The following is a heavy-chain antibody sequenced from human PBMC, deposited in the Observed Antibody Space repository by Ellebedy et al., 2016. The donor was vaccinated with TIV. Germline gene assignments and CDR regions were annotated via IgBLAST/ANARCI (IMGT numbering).Heavy chain of an antibody. V-gene: IGHV3-21*01. Sequence: GGSLRLSCAASGFSFRSYSMNWVRQAPGKGLEWVSYISSSSRYIYYADSVKGRFTISRDNAKNSLFLQMNSLRAEDTALYYCATFYGAGAPDYWGQGTPVTVSS. J-gene: IGHJ4*02. CDR1: GFSFRSYS. D-gene: IGHD3-10*01. CDR3: ATFYGAGAPDY. CDR2: ISSSSRYI.